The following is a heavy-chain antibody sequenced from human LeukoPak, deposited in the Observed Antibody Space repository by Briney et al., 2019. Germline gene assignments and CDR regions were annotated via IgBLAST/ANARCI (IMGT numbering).Heavy chain of an antibody. CDR3: ARDPSGYFNY. CDR2: IYYSGST. V-gene: IGHV4-61*01. Sequence: PETLSLTCTVSGGSVSSGNYYWSWIRQPPGKGLDWIGYIYYSGSTNYNPSLRSRVIISVDTSKNQFSLRLSSVTAADTAVYYCARDPSGYFNYWGQGTLATVSS. J-gene: IGHJ4*02. CDR1: GGSVSSGNYY. D-gene: IGHD3-22*01.